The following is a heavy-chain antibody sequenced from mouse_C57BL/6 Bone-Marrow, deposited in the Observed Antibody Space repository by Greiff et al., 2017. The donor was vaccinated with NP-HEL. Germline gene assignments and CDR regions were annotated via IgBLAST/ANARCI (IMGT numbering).Heavy chain of an antibody. CDR2: IYPGDGDT. D-gene: IGHD1-1*01. Sequence: QVQLQQSGPELVKPGASVKISCKASGYAFSSSWMNWVKQRPGKGLEWIGRIYPGDGDTNYNGKFKGKATLTADKSSSTAYMQLSSLTSEDSAVYFCARDYYYGSSYHYWGQGTTLTVSS. CDR3: ARDYYYGSSYHY. CDR1: GYAFSSSW. V-gene: IGHV1-82*01. J-gene: IGHJ2*01.